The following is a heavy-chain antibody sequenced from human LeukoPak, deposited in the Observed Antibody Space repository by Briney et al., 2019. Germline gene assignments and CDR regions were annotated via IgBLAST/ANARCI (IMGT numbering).Heavy chain of an antibody. J-gene: IGHJ4*02. Sequence: SETLSLTCTVSGGSISSYYWSWIRQPPGKGLEWIGYIYYSGSTNYNPSLKSRVTISVGTSKNQFSLKLSSVTAADTAVYYCARVRQTTVDYWGQGTLVTVSS. CDR3: ARVRQTTVDY. CDR2: IYYSGST. V-gene: IGHV4-59*01. D-gene: IGHD4-17*01. CDR1: GGSISSYY.